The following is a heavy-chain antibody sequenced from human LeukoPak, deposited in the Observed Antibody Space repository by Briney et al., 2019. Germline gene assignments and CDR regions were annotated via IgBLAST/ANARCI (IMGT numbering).Heavy chain of an antibody. CDR2: FHATRST. J-gene: IGHJ4*02. CDR3: ARGDPTGRPGIGFDF. V-gene: IGHV4-4*08. D-gene: IGHD1-26*01. CDR1: GGSISSFY. Sequence: PSETLSLTCIVSGGSISSFYWSWIRQPPGKGLEWIGFFHATRSTNYNPSLKSRVSISVDTSKNQVSLGLNSVTAADTAVYYCARGDPTGRPGIGFDFWGQGTLVTVSS.